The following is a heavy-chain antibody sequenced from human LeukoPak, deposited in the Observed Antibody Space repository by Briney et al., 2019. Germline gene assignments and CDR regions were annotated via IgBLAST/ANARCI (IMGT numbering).Heavy chain of an antibody. CDR3: ARLRGGTHAYGMDV. Sequence: PGESLKISCKGSGYSFNNYWIGWVRQMCGKGLEWMGMIYAGDSDTRYSPSFQGQVSMSADKSIRTAYLQWNSLQASDTATYYCARLRGGTHAYGMDVWGQGTTVTVSS. J-gene: IGHJ6*02. V-gene: IGHV5-51*01. D-gene: IGHD2-15*01. CDR1: GYSFNNYW. CDR2: IYAGDSDT.